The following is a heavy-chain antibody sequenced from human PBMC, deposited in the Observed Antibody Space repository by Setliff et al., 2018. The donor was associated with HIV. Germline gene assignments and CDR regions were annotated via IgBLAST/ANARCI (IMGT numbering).Heavy chain of an antibody. J-gene: IGHJ4*02. CDR1: GYTFTDFG. V-gene: IGHV1-18*01. CDR3: ARAGAAETSHFDY. CDR2: IGAFNGNT. D-gene: IGHD2-15*01. Sequence: ASVKVSCKASGYTFTDFGITWVRQAPGQGLEWMGWIGAFNGNTHYPQNLQGRVTMTTDTSTRTAYMELRSLRSDDTSVYFCARAGAAETSHFDYWGQGTLVTVSS.